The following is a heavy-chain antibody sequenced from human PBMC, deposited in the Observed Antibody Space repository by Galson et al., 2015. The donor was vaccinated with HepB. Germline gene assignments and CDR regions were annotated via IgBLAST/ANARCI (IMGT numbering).Heavy chain of an antibody. CDR1: GYSFTNYA. V-gene: IGHV7-4-1*02. CDR3: ARSGYCDY. J-gene: IGHJ4*02. D-gene: IGHD3-22*01. Sequence: SVKVSCKASGYSFTNYAINWVRQAPGQGLEWMGCINTHTGNPTYAQGFTGRFVFSLATSVRTAYLQISSLKADDTAVYYSARSGYCDYWGQGTLVTVSS. CDR2: INTHTGNP.